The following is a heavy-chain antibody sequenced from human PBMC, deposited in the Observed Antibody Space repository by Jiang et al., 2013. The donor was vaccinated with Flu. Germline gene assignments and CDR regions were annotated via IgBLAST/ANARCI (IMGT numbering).Heavy chain of an antibody. V-gene: IGHV1-18*01. CDR2: NT. J-gene: IGHJ6*02. D-gene: IGHD3-22*01. CDR3: ARDYYESSGYYYYFYGMDV. Sequence: NTNYAPHLQGRVTMSTDTSTSTAYMELRSLRSDDTAVYYCARDYYESSGYYYYFYGMDVWGQGTTVTVSS.